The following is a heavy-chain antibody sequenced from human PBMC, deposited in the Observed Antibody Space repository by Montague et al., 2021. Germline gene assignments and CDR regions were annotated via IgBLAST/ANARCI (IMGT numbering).Heavy chain of an antibody. CDR2: IYWDDDK. J-gene: IGHJ4*02. CDR1: GFSLSTSGVA. V-gene: IGHV2-5*02. CDR3: IHRSYYGSGNYYGHFDY. D-gene: IGHD3-10*01. Sequence: PALVKPTQTLTLTCTFSGFSLSTSGVAVGWVRQPPGKALEWLALIYWDDDKSYSPSLKSRLTITKDTSTDQVVLTVTNMDPVDTATYYCIHRSYYGSGNYYGHFDYWGQGTLVTVSS.